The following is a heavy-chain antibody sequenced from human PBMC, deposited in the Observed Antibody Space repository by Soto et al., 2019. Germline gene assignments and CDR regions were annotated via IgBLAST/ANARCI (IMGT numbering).Heavy chain of an antibody. V-gene: IGHV1-69*01. D-gene: IGHD4-17*01. CDR2: IIPIFGTA. CDR1: GGTFSSYA. Sequence: QVQLVQSGAEVKKPGSSVKVSCKASGGTFSSYAISWVRQAPGQGLEWMGGIIPIFGTANYAQKFQGRVTITADESTSTAYMELSSLRSEDTAVYYCARDLSPTTVTTRGWFDPWGQGTLVTVSS. J-gene: IGHJ5*02. CDR3: ARDLSPTTVTTRGWFDP.